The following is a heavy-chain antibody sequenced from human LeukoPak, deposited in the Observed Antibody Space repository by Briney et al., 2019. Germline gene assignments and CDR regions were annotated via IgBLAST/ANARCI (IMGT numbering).Heavy chain of an antibody. CDR3: ARRSGSYPYYFDY. J-gene: IGHJ4*02. V-gene: IGHV4-59*08. D-gene: IGHD1-26*01. Sequence: ESSETLSLTCTVSGGSISSYYWSWIRQPPGKGLEWIGYIYYSGSTNYNPSLKSRVTISVDTSENQFSLKLSSVTAADTAVYYCARRSGSYPYYFDYWGQGTLVTVSS. CDR2: IYYSGST. CDR1: GGSISSYY.